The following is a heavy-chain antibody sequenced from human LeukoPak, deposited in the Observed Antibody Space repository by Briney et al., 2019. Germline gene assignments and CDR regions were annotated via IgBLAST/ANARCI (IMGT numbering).Heavy chain of an antibody. V-gene: IGHV3-30-3*01. CDR3: ARGPPYGSGSYARQY. CDR2: ISYDGSNK. D-gene: IGHD3-10*01. J-gene: IGHJ4*02. CDR1: GFTFSSYA. Sequence: GGSLRPSCAASGFTFSSYAMHWVRQAPGKGLEWVAVISYDGSNKYYADSVKGRFTISRDNSKNTLYLQMNSLRAEDTAVYSCARGPPYGSGSYARQYWGQGTLVTVSS.